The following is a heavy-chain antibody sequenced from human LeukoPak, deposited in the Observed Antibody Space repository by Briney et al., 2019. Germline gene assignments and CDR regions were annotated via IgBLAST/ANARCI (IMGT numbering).Heavy chain of an antibody. Sequence: GGSLRLSCAASGFTFSNVWMSWVRQAPGKGLEWVGRIRPKADGEPTDPAAALRGAYTLSPDATKNTLYLQMNSPKTEDTAVYYCVTDLVIKGYFAYWGQGALVTVSS. J-gene: IGHJ4*02. V-gene: IGHV3-15*01. CDR1: GFTFSNVW. CDR2: IRPKADGEPT. D-gene: IGHD2-21*01. CDR3: VTDLVIKGYFAY.